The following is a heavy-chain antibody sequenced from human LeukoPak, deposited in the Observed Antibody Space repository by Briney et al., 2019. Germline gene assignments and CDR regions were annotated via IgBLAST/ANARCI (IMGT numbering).Heavy chain of an antibody. CDR3: SRKPFINTVGGSCYRRGYFAS. V-gene: IGHV3-11*01. Sequence: GGSLRLSCAASGFTFSDYYMSWIRQAPGKGLGWVSYISSSGNTIYYADFVKGRFTISRDNAKNSLYLQMNSLRAEDTAVYYCSRKPFINTVGGSCYRRGYFASWAQGTLVTVSS. J-gene: IGHJ4*02. D-gene: IGHD2-15*01. CDR2: ISSSGNTI. CDR1: GFTFSDYY.